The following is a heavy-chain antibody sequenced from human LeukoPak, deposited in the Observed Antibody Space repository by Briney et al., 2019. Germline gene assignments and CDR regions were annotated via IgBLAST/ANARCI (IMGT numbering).Heavy chain of an antibody. CDR1: GYTFTGYY. J-gene: IGHJ3*02. V-gene: IGHV1-2*02. D-gene: IGHD3-16*02. CDR3: ARQIMITFGGVIDAFDI. CDR2: INPNSGGT. Sequence: GASVKVSCKASGYTFTGYYMHWVRQAPGQGLEWMGWINPNSGGTDYAQKFQGRVTMTRDTSISTAYMELSRLRSDDTAVYYCARQIMITFGGVIDAFDIWGQGTMVTVSS.